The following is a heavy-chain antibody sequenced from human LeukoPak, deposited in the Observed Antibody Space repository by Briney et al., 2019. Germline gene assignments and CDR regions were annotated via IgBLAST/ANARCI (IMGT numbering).Heavy chain of an antibody. V-gene: IGHV1-2*02. Sequence: ASVKVSCKASGYTFTSYDINWVRQATGQGLEWMGWINPNSGGTNYAQKFQGRVTMTRDTSISTAYMELSRLRSDDTAVYYCARRVGGAVGLNDYWGQGTLVTVSS. D-gene: IGHD6-19*01. CDR2: INPNSGGT. J-gene: IGHJ4*02. CDR1: GYTFTSYD. CDR3: ARRVGGAVGLNDY.